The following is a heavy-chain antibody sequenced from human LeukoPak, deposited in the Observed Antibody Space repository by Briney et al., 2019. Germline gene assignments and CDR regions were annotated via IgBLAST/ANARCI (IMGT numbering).Heavy chain of an antibody. D-gene: IGHD5-18*01. CDR2: IKSKTDGGTT. Sequence: PGGSLRLSCAASGFTFSNAWMSWVRQAPGKGLEWVGHIKSKTDGGTTDYAAPVKGRFTISRDDSKNTLYLQMNSLKIGDTAVYYCTTGTWIQLWLADFWGQGTLVTVSS. V-gene: IGHV3-15*01. CDR3: TTGTWIQLWLADF. J-gene: IGHJ4*02. CDR1: GFTFSNAW.